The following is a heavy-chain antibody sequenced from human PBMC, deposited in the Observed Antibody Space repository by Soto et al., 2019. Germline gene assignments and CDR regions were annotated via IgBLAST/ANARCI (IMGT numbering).Heavy chain of an antibody. CDR2: IYYSGST. D-gene: IGHD6-19*01. CDR3: ARDPRGWLDY. J-gene: IGHJ4*02. V-gene: IGHV4-59*01. CDR1: GGSISTYH. Sequence: SETLSLTCTVSGGSISTYHWSWIRQPPGKGLEWIGYIYYSGSTSYNPSLKSRVTISVDTSKNQFSLKLSSVTAADTAVYYCARDPRGWLDYWGQGTLVTVSS.